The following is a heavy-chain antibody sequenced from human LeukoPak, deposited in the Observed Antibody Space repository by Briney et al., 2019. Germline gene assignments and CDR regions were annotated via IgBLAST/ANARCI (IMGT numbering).Heavy chain of an antibody. J-gene: IGHJ4*02. CDR1: GYTFTGYY. CDR2: INPNSGGT. D-gene: IGHD6-13*01. Sequence: ASVKVSCKASGYTFTGYYMHWVRQAPGQGLEWMGWINPNSGGTNYAQKFQGRVTMTRDTSISTAYMELSRLRSGDTAVYYCAREIAADKGFDYWGQGTLVTVSS. V-gene: IGHV1-2*02. CDR3: AREIAADKGFDY.